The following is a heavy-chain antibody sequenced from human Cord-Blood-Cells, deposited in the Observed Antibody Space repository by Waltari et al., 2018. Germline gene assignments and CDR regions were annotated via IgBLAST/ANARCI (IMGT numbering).Heavy chain of an antibody. CDR2: INPNSGGT. Sequence: QVQLVQSGAEVKKPGASVKVSCKASGYTFTGYSMHWVRQAPGQGLEWMGWINPNSGGTNYAQKFQGWVTMTRDTSISTAYMGLSRLRSDDTAVYYCAVVGATKYHAFDIWGQGTMVTVSS. J-gene: IGHJ3*02. CDR3: AVVGATKYHAFDI. V-gene: IGHV1-2*04. CDR1: GYTFTGYS. D-gene: IGHD1-26*01.